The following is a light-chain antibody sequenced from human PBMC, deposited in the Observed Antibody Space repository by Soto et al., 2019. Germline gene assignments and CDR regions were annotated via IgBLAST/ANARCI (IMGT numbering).Light chain of an antibody. V-gene: IGKV3-11*01. Sequence: IVLTQSPATLSLSPGDRATLSCRASQSVSSYLAWYQQKPGQAPRLLIYDASNRATGIPARFSGSGSGTDFTLTISSLEPEDFAVYFCQQRSRWPPWTFGQGTKVEIK. CDR3: QQRSRWPPWT. CDR1: QSVSSY. CDR2: DAS. J-gene: IGKJ1*01.